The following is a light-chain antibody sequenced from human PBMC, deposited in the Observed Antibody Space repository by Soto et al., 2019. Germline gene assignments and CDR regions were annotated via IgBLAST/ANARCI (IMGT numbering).Light chain of an antibody. CDR1: QSINTW. V-gene: IGKV1-5*03. CDR2: KAS. CDR3: QQYNSYPWT. Sequence: DIQMTQSPSTLSTSVGDRVTITCRASQSINTWLAWYQQKPGKAPKLLISKASSLATGVPARFGGSGSGTEFTLTISSLQPDDFATYYCQQYNSYPWTFGQGTKVEIK. J-gene: IGKJ1*01.